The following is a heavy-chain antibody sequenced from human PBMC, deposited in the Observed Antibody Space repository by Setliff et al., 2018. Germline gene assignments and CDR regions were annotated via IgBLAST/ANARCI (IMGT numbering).Heavy chain of an antibody. Sequence: SETLSLTCAVSGGSFSSSSYYWGWIRQPPGKGLEWIGSIYYSGSSYYNPSLKSRVTISVETSKNQFSLKLSSVTAADTAVYYCARDKPEGYNFWSGYLGGGLMDVWGQGTTVTVSS. D-gene: IGHD3-3*01. CDR3: ARDKPEGYNFWSGYLGGGLMDV. CDR1: GGSFSSSSYY. V-gene: IGHV4-39*07. CDR2: IYYSGSS. J-gene: IGHJ6*02.